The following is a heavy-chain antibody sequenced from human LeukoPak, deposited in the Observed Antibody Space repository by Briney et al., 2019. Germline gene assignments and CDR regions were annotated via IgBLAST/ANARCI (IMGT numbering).Heavy chain of an antibody. V-gene: IGHV3-53*04. D-gene: IGHD2-15*01. CDR1: GFTVSTNY. CDR2: IYSGDST. J-gene: IGHJ4*02. Sequence: GGSLRLSCAASGFTVSTNYMSWVRQAPGKGLEWVSVIYSGDSTYYADSVKGRFTISRHSSKNTLYLQMNSLRADDTAIYYCARDSRGGNFDYWGQGTLVTVSS. CDR3: ARDSRGGNFDY.